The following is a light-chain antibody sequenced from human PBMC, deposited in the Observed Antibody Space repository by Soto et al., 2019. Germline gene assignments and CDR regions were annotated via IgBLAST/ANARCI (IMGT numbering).Light chain of an antibody. V-gene: IGKV1-5*01. Sequence: DIQMTQSPSTLSASVGDRVTITPRASQSISSWLAWYQQKPGKAPKLLIYDASSLESGVPSRFSGSGSGTEFTLTISSLQPDDFATYYCQQYNSYWTFGQGTKV. CDR3: QQYNSYWT. CDR1: QSISSW. J-gene: IGKJ1*01. CDR2: DAS.